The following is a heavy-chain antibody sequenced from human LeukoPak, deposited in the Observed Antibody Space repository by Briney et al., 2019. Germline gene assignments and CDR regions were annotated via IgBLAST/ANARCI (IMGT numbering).Heavy chain of an antibody. D-gene: IGHD6-13*01. CDR2: ISGDGDST. CDR3: AKDIGGGGSSWYYFDY. J-gene: IGHJ4*02. CDR1: GFTFDDNA. V-gene: IGHV3-43*02. Sequence: TGGSLRLSCAASGFTFDDNAMHWVRQAPGKGLEWVALISGDGDSTYYADSVKGRFTISRDNSRNSLSLQMNSLRREGTASYYCAKDIGGGGSSWYYFDYWGQGSLVTVSS.